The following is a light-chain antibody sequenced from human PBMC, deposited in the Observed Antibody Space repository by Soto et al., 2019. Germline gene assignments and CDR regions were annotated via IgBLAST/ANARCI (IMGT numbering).Light chain of an antibody. CDR2: GAS. V-gene: IGKV3-20*01. CDR1: QSVSSNY. Sequence: EIVLTQSPGTLSLSPGKRATLSCRASQSVSSNYLAWYQQKPGQAPRLLIYGASSRATGIPDRFSGSGSGTDFTLTISRLEPEDFAVYYCQQYGTSPPHTFGGGTKVDIK. CDR3: QQYGTSPPHT. J-gene: IGKJ4*01.